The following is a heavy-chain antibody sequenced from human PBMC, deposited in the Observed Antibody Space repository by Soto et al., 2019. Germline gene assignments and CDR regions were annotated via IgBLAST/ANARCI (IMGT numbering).Heavy chain of an antibody. Sequence: VLLVESGGGVGQPGRSLRLSCAASEFTFSTYPLHWVRQAPGKGLEWVAVISYDETNKYYADSVKGRFTISRDNSKNTLYLHMNSLRADDTAVYSCARGASDFWGGYPEIHYFAYWGQGTLVTVSS. CDR2: ISYDETNK. J-gene: IGHJ4*02. V-gene: IGHV3-30-3*01. D-gene: IGHD3-3*01. CDR1: EFTFSTYP. CDR3: ARGASDFWGGYPEIHYFAY.